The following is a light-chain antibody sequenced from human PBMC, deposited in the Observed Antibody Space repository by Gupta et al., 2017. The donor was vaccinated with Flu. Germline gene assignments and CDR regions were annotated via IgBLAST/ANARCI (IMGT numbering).Light chain of an antibody. V-gene: IGKV3-15*01. J-gene: IGKJ1*01. Sequence: GERAALSCRASQSLTINMAWFQQKPGPPPRLLMSGASNRATGVPARFRGSGYGTDFTLTITSLQSEDFAVYYCQQYDRWPWTLGQGTKVEIK. CDR1: QSLTIN. CDR3: QQYDRWPWT. CDR2: GAS.